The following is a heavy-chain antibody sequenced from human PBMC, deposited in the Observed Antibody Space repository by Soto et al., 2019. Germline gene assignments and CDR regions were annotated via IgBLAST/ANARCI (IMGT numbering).Heavy chain of an antibody. Sequence: QVQVVESGGGVVQPGRSLRLSCAASGFTFSSFGMHWVRQAPGKGLEWVSLIWYDGSKKLYGDSVKGRFTISRDNSRNTVYLQINSLRADDTAVYYCARDASYYSLWSGYYPSRNGMDVWGQGTTVTVSS. J-gene: IGHJ6*02. CDR3: ARDASYYSLWSGYYPSRNGMDV. CDR2: IWYDGSKK. V-gene: IGHV3-33*01. CDR1: GFTFSSFG. D-gene: IGHD3-3*01.